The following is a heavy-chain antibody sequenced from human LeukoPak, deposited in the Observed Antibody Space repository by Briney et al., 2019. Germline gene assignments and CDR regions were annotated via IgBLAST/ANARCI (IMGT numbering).Heavy chain of an antibody. CDR2: IVVGSGNT. CDR3: AAGGIYYDFWSGYSTDYYYGMDV. CDR1: GFTFTSSA. Sequence: ASVKVSCKASGFTFTSSAVQWVRQARGQRLEWIGWIVVGSGNTNYAQKFQERVTITRDMSTSTAYMELSSRRSEDTAVYYCAAGGIYYDFWSGYSTDYYYGMDVWGQGTTVTVSS. V-gene: IGHV1-58*01. D-gene: IGHD3-3*01. J-gene: IGHJ6*02.